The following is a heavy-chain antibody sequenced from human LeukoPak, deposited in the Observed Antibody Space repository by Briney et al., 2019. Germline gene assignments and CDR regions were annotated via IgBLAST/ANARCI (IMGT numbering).Heavy chain of an antibody. J-gene: IGHJ5*02. CDR1: GYTFTGYY. V-gene: IGHV1-2*02. D-gene: IGHD3-22*01. CDR2: INPNSGGT. Sequence: ASVKVSCKASGYTFTGYYMHWVRQAPGQGLEWMGWINPNSGGTNYAQKFQGRFTMTRDTSSSTAYMELSRLRSDDTAVYSCASWRYYDSSGPGGTWGQGTLVTVSS. CDR3: ASWRYYDSSGPGGT.